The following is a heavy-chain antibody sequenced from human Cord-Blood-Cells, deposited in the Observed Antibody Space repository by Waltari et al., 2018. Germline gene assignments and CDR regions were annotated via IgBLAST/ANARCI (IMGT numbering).Heavy chain of an antibody. J-gene: IGHJ4*02. CDR1: GGSISSGGYY. CDR3: ARGDYYGSGSYYKFVY. V-gene: IGHV4-31*03. Sequence: QVQLQESGPGLVKPSQTLSLTCTVSGGSISSGGYYCSWLRQHPGKGLEWIGYIYYSGSTYYNPSLKSRVTISVDTSKNQFSLKLSSVTAADTAVYYCARGDYYGSGSYYKFVYWGQGTLVTVSS. D-gene: IGHD3-10*01. CDR2: IYYSGST.